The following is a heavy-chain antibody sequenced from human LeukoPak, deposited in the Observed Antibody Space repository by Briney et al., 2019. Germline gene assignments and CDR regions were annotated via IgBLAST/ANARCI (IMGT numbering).Heavy chain of an antibody. Sequence: PGRSLRLSCAASGFTFSSYAMHWVRQAPGKGLEWVAVISYDGSNKYYADSVKGRFTISRDNSKNTLYLQMNSLRAEDTAVYYCARDTGYDYSSLYYYYYGMDVWGQGTTVTVSS. J-gene: IGHJ6*02. CDR2: ISYDGSNK. CDR3: ARDTGYDYSSLYYYYYGMDV. CDR1: GFTFSSYA. V-gene: IGHV3-30-3*01. D-gene: IGHD2-15*01.